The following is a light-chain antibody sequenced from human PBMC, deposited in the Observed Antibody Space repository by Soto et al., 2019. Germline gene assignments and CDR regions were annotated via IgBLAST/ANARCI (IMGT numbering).Light chain of an antibody. V-gene: IGLV2-14*03. CDR2: EVT. CDR3: SSFTSSNTRV. CDR1: SSDVGGHNY. Sequence: ALTQPASVSGSPGQSIAISCTGTSSDVGGHNYVSWYQQRSGEAPKVIIYEVTHRPSGVSDRFSGSKSGNVASLTISGLQADDEADYYCSSFTSSNTRVFGSGTKVTVL. J-gene: IGLJ1*01.